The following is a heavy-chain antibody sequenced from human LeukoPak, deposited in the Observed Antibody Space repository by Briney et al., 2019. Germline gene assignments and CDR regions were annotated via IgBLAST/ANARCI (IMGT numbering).Heavy chain of an antibody. CDR3: AKCVSTTYYYDSSGYRDAFDI. CDR2: ISSSSSYI. V-gene: IGHV3-21*04. Sequence: SGGSLRLSCAASGFTFSSYSMNWVRQAPGKGLEWVSSISSSSSYIYYADSVKGRFTISRDNAKNSLYLQMNSLRAEDTAVYYCAKCVSTTYYYDSSGYRDAFDIWGQGTMVTVSS. CDR1: GFTFSSYS. J-gene: IGHJ3*02. D-gene: IGHD3-22*01.